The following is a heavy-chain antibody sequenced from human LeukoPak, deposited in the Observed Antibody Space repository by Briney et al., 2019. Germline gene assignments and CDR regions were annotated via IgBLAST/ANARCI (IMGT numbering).Heavy chain of an antibody. CDR2: INPNSGGT. V-gene: IGHV1-2*02. CDR1: GYTFTGYY. D-gene: IGHD1-26*01. J-gene: IGHJ5*02. Sequence: GASVKVSCKASGYTFTGYYMHWVRQAPGQGLEWMGWINPNSGGTNYAQKFQGRVTMTRDTSISTAYMELSRLRSDDTAVYYCARDPRGSSGWFDPWGQGTLVTVSS. CDR3: ARDPRGSSGWFDP.